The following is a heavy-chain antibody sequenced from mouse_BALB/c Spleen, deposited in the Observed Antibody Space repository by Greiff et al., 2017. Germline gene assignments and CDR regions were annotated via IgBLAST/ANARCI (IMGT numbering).Heavy chain of an antibody. J-gene: IGHJ3*01. CDR1: GFTFSSFG. CDR3: ARRDHDYYGYEAY. CDR2: ISSGSSTI. V-gene: IGHV5-17*02. Sequence: EVHLVESGGGLVQPGGSRKLSCAASGFTFSSFGMHWVRQAPEKGLEWVAYISSGSSTIYYADTVKGRFTISRDNPKNTLFLQMSSLKSEDTALYYCARRDHDYYGYEAYWGQGTLVTVSA. D-gene: IGHD1-2*01.